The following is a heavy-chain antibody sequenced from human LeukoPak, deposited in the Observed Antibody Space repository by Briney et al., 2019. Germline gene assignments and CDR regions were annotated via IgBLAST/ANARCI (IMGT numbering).Heavy chain of an antibody. CDR1: GFTFDDYA. D-gene: IGHD6-19*01. CDR2: ISWNSGSI. V-gene: IGHV3-9*01. Sequence: GGSLRLSCAASGFTFDDYAMHWVRQAPGKGLEWVSGISWNSGSIGYADSVKGRFTISRDNAKNSLSLQMNSLRAEDTALYYCAKDIRSGWYSPLSDYWGQGTLVTVSS. CDR3: AKDIRSGWYSPLSDY. J-gene: IGHJ4*02.